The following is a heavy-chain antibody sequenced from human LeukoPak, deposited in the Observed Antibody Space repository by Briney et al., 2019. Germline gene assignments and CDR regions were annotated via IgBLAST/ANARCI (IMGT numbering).Heavy chain of an antibody. CDR2: INPNSGGT. Sequence: ASVKVSCKASGYTFTSYDINWVRQATGQGLEWMGWINPNSGGTNYAQKFQGRVTMTRDTSISTAYMELSRLRSDDTAVYYCAIGCTNGVCRNDYWGQGTLVTVSS. CDR3: AIGCTNGVCRNDY. V-gene: IGHV1-2*02. CDR1: GYTFTSYD. D-gene: IGHD2-8*01. J-gene: IGHJ4*02.